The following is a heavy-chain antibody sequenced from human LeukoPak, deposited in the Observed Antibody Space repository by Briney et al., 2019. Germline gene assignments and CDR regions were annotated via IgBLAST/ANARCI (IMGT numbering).Heavy chain of an antibody. D-gene: IGHD4-11*01. CDR3: ARPTTYYYYAMDV. CDR1: GGSFSGSY. J-gene: IGHJ6*02. V-gene: IGHV4-34*01. CDR2: INHSGST. Sequence: SGTLSLTCAVYGGSFSGSYWSWFRQPPGKGLEWIGEINHSGSTNYNPSLKSRVTISVDTTTNQFSLKWRSVTAADTAVYYCARPTTYYYYAMDVWGQGTTVTVSS.